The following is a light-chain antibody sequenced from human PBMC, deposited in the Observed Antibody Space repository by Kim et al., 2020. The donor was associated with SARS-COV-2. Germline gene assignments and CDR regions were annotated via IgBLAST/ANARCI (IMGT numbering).Light chain of an antibody. CDR1: QSLLQSNGYSY. CDR2: LGS. Sequence: DIVMTQSPLSLPVTPGEPASISCRSSQSLLQSNGYSYLDWYLQKAGQSPQLLIYLGSNRASGVPDRFSGSGSGTDFTLKISRVEAEDVGVYYCMQAIQSPLIFGQGTRLEIK. V-gene: IGKV2-28*01. J-gene: IGKJ5*01. CDR3: MQAIQSPLI.